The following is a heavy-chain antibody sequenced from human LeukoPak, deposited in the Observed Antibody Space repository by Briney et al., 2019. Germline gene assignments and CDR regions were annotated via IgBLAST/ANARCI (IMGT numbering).Heavy chain of an antibody. CDR2: ISSSGGTI. CDR1: GFTFRTAW. V-gene: IGHV3-48*03. Sequence: GGSLRLSCAVSGFTFRTAWMNWVRQAPGKGLEWVSYISSSGGTIYYADSVKGRFTISRDNAKNSLYLQMNSLRAEDTAVYYCARVTYSTSWNDFDYWGQGTLVTVSS. D-gene: IGHD6-13*01. CDR3: ARVTYSTSWNDFDY. J-gene: IGHJ4*02.